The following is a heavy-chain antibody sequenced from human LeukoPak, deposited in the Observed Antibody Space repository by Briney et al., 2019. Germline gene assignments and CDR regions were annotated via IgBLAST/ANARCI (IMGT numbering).Heavy chain of an antibody. CDR2: ISGSGGST. D-gene: IGHD3-16*01. J-gene: IGHJ4*02. CDR3: AKDSRWGFDFDY. CDR1: GFTFSSYA. V-gene: IGHV3-23*01. Sequence: GGSLRLSCAASGFTFSSYAMSWVRQAPGKGLEWVSTISGSGGSTYYADSVKGRFTISRDNSKSTLYLQMNSLRAEDTAVYYCAKDSRWGFDFDYWGQGTLVTVSS.